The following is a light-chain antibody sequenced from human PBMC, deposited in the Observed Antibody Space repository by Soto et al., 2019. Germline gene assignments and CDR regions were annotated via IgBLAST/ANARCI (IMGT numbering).Light chain of an antibody. CDR2: KAS. J-gene: IGKJ1*01. Sequence: DIQMTQSHSTLSGSVGDRVTITCLASQTISSWLAWYQQKPGKAPKLLIYKASTLKSGVPSRFSGSGSGTEFTLTISSLQPDDFATYYCQHYHSYSEAFGQGTKVELK. V-gene: IGKV1-5*03. CDR1: QTISSW. CDR3: QHYHSYSEA.